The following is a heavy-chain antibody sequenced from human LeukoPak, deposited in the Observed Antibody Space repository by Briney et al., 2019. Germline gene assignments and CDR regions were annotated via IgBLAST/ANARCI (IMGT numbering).Heavy chain of an antibody. V-gene: IGHV4-34*01. CDR2: INHSGST. J-gene: IGHJ4*02. Sequence: SETLSLACAVYGGPFSGYYWSWIRQPPGKGLEWIGEINHSGSTNYIPSLKSRVTISLDTSKNQFSLKLSSVTAADTAVYYCARGPTVDYDILIGYYRFDNWGQGTLVTVSS. D-gene: IGHD3-9*01. CDR3: ARGPTVDYDILIGYYRFDN. CDR1: GGPFSGYY.